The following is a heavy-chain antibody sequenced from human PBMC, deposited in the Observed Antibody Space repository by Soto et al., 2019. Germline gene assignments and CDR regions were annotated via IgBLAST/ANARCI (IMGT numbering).Heavy chain of an antibody. D-gene: IGHD6-13*01. CDR2: ISYDGSNK. J-gene: IGHJ4*02. CDR3: AKPYSSSWYLTYFDY. CDR1: GFTFSSYG. V-gene: IGHV3-30*18. Sequence: PGGSLRLSCAASGFTFSSYGMHWVRQAPGKGLEWVAVISYDGSNKYYADSVKGRLTISRDNSKNTLYLQMNSLRAEDTAVYYCAKPYSSSWYLTYFDYWGQGTLVTVSS.